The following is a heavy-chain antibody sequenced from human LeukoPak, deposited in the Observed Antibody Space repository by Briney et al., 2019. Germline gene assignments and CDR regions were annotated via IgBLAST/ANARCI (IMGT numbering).Heavy chain of an antibody. Sequence: SETLSLTCTVSGYSISSGYYWGWIRQPPGKGLEWIGSIYHSGSTYYNPSLKSRVTISVDTSKNQFSLKLSSVTAADTAVHYCARAVYCSSTSCSPATFDYWGQGTLVTVSS. D-gene: IGHD2-2*01. CDR2: IYHSGST. CDR1: GYSISSGYY. V-gene: IGHV4-38-2*02. CDR3: ARAVYCSSTSCSPATFDY. J-gene: IGHJ4*02.